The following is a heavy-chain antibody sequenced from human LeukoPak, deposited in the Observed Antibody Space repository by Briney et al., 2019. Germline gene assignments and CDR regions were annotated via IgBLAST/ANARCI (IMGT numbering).Heavy chain of an antibody. V-gene: IGHV4-34*01. Sequence: SETLSLTCAVYGGSFSGYYWSWIRQPPGKGLEWIGEINHSGSTNYNPSLKSRVTISVDTSKNQFSLKLSSVTAADTAVYYCARLRTGDLDYWGQGTLVTVSS. CDR3: ARLRTGDLDY. D-gene: IGHD7-27*01. J-gene: IGHJ4*02. CDR2: INHSGST. CDR1: GGSFSGYY.